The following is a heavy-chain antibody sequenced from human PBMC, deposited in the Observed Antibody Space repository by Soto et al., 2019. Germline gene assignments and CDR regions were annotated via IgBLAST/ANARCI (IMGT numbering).Heavy chain of an antibody. J-gene: IGHJ6*02. CDR2: IYYSGST. V-gene: IGHV4-59*11. D-gene: IGHD2-15*01. Sequence: PSETLSLTCSVAGGSSSSHYWSWIRQPPGKGLEWIGYIYYSGSTNYNPSLKSRVTISVDTSKNQFSLKLSSVTAADTAVYYCAREGSYKNYYYYGMDVWGQGTTVTVSS. CDR3: AREGSYKNYYYYGMDV. CDR1: GGSSSSHY.